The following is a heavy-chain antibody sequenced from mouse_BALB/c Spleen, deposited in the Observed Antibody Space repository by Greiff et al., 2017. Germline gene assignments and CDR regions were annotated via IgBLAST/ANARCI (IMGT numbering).Heavy chain of an antibody. Sequence: VQLKESGPELVKPGASVKMSCKASGYTFTSYVMHWVKQKPGQGLEWIGYINPYNDGTKYNEKFKGKATLTSDKSSSTAYMELSSLTSEDSAVYYCARGPITTAPWLAYWGQGTLVTVSA. CDR3: ARGPITTAPWLAY. CDR1: GYTFTSYV. CDR2: INPYNDGT. V-gene: IGHV1-14*01. D-gene: IGHD1-2*01. J-gene: IGHJ3*01.